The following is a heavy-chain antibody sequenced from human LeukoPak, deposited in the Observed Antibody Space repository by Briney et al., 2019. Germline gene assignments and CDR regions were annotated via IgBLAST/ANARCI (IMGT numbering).Heavy chain of an antibody. Sequence: SVKVSCKASRGTFSSYAISWVRQAPGQGVEWMGRIIPILGTANYAQKLQGGVTITADKSTSTAYMELSSLRSEDTAVYYCARDCDCCVVQQMVRLFPPLDVWGKGTTVTVSS. V-gene: IGHV1-69*06. J-gene: IGHJ6*04. CDR1: RGTFSSYA. D-gene: IGHD6-13*01. CDR2: IIPILGTA. CDR3: ARDCDCCVVQQMVRLFPPLDV.